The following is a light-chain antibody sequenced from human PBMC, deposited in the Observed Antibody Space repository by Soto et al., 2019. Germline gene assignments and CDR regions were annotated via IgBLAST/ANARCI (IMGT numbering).Light chain of an antibody. CDR1: QSISSN. CDR3: QQYNNWPPLT. Sequence: EIVMTQSPATLSASPGERATLSCRASQSISSNLAWYQQRPGQAPRLLIYGASTRANGIPARFSGSGSGTKFTLTISSRQSQDFAVYYCQQYNNWPPLTFGGGTKVEIK. J-gene: IGKJ4*01. V-gene: IGKV3-15*01. CDR2: GAS.